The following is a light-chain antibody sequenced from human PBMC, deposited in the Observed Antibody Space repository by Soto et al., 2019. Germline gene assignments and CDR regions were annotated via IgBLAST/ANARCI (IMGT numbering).Light chain of an antibody. CDR1: QSVSSY. CDR2: AAS. Sequence: DIQMTQSPPSLPASVGDGVTITCRASQSVSSYLNWYQQKPGKAPKLLIYAASTLQSGVPSRFSGSGSGTDFTLTIVSLQTEDFATYYCQQSYINPITFGQGTRLEIK. V-gene: IGKV1-39*01. J-gene: IGKJ5*01. CDR3: QQSYINPIT.